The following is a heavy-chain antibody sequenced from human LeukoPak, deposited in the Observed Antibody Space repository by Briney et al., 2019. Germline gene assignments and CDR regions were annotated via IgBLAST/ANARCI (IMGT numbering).Heavy chain of an antibody. V-gene: IGHV1-69*06. J-gene: IGHJ4*02. CDR2: IIPIFGTA. CDR3: ARVDKRGYSGYGVY. CDR1: GGTFSSYA. Sequence: SVKVSCKASGGTFSSYAISWVRQAPGRGLEWMGGIIPIFGTANYAQKFQGRVTITADKSTSTAYMELSSLRSEDTAVYYCARVDKRGYSGYGVYWGQGTLVTVSS. D-gene: IGHD5-12*01.